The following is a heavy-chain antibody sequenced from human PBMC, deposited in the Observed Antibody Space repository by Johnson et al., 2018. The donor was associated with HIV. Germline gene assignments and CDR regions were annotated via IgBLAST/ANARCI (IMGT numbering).Heavy chain of an antibody. J-gene: IGHJ3*02. CDR2: IWYDGSNE. V-gene: IGHV3-33*03. CDR3: ARPGVVVTPPDAFDI. D-gene: IGHD3-22*01. CDR1: GFTFSSFG. Sequence: QVQLVESGGGVVRPGGSLRLSCAASGFTFSSFGMHWVRQAPGKGLEWVAVIWYDGSNEYYADSVKGRFTISRDNAKNSLYLQMNSLRAEDTAVYYCARPGVVVTPPDAFDIWGQGTMVTVSS.